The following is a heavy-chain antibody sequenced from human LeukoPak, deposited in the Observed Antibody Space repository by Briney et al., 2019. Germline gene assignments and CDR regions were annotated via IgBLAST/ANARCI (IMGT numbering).Heavy chain of an antibody. Sequence: ASAKVSCKASGYTFTGYYMHWVRQAPGQGLEWMGWINPNSGGTNYAQKFQGWVTMTRDTSISTAYMELSRLRPDDTAVYYCARESIKGYYYDSSGYFDYWGRGTLVTVSS. CDR1: GYTFTGYY. V-gene: IGHV1-2*04. CDR3: ARESIKGYYYDSSGYFDY. J-gene: IGHJ4*02. D-gene: IGHD3-22*01. CDR2: INPNSGGT.